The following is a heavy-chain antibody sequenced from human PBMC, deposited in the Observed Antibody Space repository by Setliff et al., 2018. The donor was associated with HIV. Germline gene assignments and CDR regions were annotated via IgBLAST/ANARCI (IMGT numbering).Heavy chain of an antibody. CDR1: GGSFNDYY. Sequence: SETLSLTCAVYGGSFNDYYWTWIRQPPGKGLEWIGEIDHSGSTKYHASLKSRVTMSIDTSKNQFSLNVSSVTAADTAVYYCARGRGHDGFDFWGQGTMVTVSS. CDR3: ARGRGHDGFDF. J-gene: IGHJ3*01. V-gene: IGHV4-34*01. CDR2: IDHSGST.